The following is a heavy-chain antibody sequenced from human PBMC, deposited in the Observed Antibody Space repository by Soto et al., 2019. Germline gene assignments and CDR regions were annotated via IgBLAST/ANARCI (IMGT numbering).Heavy chain of an antibody. CDR2: IIPIFGTA. Sequence: QVQLVQSGAEVQKTGSSVKVSCKASGGTFSSYSINWVRQAPGQGLEWMGEIIPIFGTANYAQKFQGRVTITEDESTITAYVELSSLRSEDTAVYYCARDGGRHSGGIDYWGQGALVTVSS. CDR3: ARDGGRHSGGIDY. D-gene: IGHD1-26*01. V-gene: IGHV1-69*01. J-gene: IGHJ4*02. CDR1: GGTFSSYS.